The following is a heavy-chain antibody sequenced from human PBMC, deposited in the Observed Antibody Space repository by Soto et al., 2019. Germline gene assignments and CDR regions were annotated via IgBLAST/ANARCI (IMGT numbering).Heavy chain of an antibody. J-gene: IGHJ4*02. CDR2: ISAYNGNT. D-gene: IGHD3-9*01. CDR3: ARDLGSLRYLDWLSLPEFDY. V-gene: IGHV1-18*01. CDR1: GYTFTSYG. Sequence: QVQLVQSGAEVKKPGASVKVSCKASGYTFTSYGISWVRQAPGQGLEWMGWISAYNGNTNYAQKLQGRVTMTTDTATSTAYMELRSRRSDDTAVYYCARDLGSLRYLDWLSLPEFDYWGQGPLVTVCS.